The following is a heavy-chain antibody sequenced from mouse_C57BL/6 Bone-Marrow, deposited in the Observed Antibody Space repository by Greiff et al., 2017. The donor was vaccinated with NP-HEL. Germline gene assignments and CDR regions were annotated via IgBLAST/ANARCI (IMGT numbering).Heavy chain of an antibody. Sequence: VKLMESGAELVRPGTSVKVSCKASGYAFTNYLIAWVKQRPGQGLEWIGVINPGSGGTNYNEKFKGKATLTADKSSSTAYMQLSSLTSEDSAVYFCARGGIYYDYAWFAYWGQGTLVTVSA. D-gene: IGHD2-4*01. CDR3: ARGGIYYDYAWFAY. V-gene: IGHV1-54*01. CDR2: INPGSGGT. CDR1: GYAFTNYL. J-gene: IGHJ3*01.